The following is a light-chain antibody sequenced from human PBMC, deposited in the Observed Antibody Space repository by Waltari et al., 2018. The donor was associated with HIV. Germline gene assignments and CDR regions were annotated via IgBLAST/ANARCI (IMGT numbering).Light chain of an antibody. CDR3: SAWDSSLSAWV. V-gene: IGLV10-54*01. CDR2: RNN. Sequence: QAGLTQPPSVSRGLRQTATLTCTGKRNKVSYQGAAWLQQHQGHPPKLLSYRNNNRPSGISERLSASRSGNTASLTITGLQPEDEADYYCSAWDSSLSAWVFGGGTKLTVL. CDR1: RNKVSYQG. J-gene: IGLJ3*02.